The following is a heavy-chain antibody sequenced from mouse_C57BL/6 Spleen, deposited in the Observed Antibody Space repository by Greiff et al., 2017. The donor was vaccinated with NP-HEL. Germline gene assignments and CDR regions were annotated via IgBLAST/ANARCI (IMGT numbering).Heavy chain of an antibody. CDR1: GFTFSDYG. Sequence: EVMLVESGGGLVKPGGSLKLSCAASGFTFSDYGMHWVRQAPEKGLEWVAYISSGSSTIYYADKVKGRFTISRDNAKNTLFLQMTSLRSEDTAMYYCASPYAYCSMDYWGQGTSVTVSS. V-gene: IGHV5-17*01. D-gene: IGHD2-12*01. CDR3: ASPYAYCSMDY. CDR2: ISSGSSTI. J-gene: IGHJ4*01.